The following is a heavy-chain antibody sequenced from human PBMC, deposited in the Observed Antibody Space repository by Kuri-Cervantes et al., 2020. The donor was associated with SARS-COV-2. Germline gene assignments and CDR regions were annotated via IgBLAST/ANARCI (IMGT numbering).Heavy chain of an antibody. V-gene: IGHV1-69*05. CDR2: IIPIFGTA. Sequence: SVKDSCKASGGIFSSYAISWVRQAPGQGLEWMGGIIPIFGTANYAQKFQGRVTITTHESTSTAYMELSSLRSEDTAVYYCPRSSEEPYSYYMDVWGKGTTVTVSS. J-gene: IGHJ6*03. D-gene: IGHD1-14*01. CDR3: PRSSEEPYSYYMDV. CDR1: GGIFSSYA.